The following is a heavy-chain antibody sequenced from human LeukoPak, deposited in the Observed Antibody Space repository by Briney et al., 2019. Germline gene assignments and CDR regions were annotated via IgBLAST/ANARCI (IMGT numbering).Heavy chain of an antibody. J-gene: IGHJ4*02. V-gene: IGHV4-34*01. D-gene: IGHD6-19*01. CDR1: GGSFSAYY. Sequence: PSETLSLTCAVYGGSFSAYYWSWIRQPPGQGLEWIGEINHRGSTNYNPSLKSRVTISVDTSKNQFSLKLSSVIAADTAVYYCANKRAGVTVVGPREYWGQGTLVTVSS. CDR3: ANKRAGVTVVGPREY. CDR2: INHRGST.